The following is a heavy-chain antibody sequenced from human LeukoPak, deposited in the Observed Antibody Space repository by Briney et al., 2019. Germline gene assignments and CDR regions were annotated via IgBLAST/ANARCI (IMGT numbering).Heavy chain of an antibody. CDR1: GGSISSGDYS. D-gene: IGHD4-17*01. V-gene: IGHV4-30-4*01. CDR3: ARETVTTLFYGMDV. Sequence: PSQTLSLTCTVSGGSISSGDYSWSWIRQPPGKGLEWIGYIYYSGSTYYNPSLKSRVTISVDTSKNQFSLKLSSVTAADTAVYYCARETVTTLFYGMDVWGQGTTVTVSS. CDR2: IYYSGST. J-gene: IGHJ6*02.